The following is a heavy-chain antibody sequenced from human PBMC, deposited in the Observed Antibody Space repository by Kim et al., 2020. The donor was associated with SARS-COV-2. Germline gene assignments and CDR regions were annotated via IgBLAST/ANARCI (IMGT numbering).Heavy chain of an antibody. CDR2: T. V-gene: IGHV3-64*01. J-gene: IGHJ4*02. D-gene: IGHD3-16*01. CDR3: ARERGGYYLDY. Sequence: TNYANSVKGRFTISRDNSRNTLFLQMGDLRADDMAVYYCARERGGYYLDYWGQGTLVTVSS.